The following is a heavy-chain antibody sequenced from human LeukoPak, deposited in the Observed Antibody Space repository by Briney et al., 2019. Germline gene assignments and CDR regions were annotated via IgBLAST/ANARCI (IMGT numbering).Heavy chain of an antibody. J-gene: IGHJ5*02. Sequence: GESLKISCQDSGYSFTSHWIGWVRQMPGKGLEWMGIIYPGDSDTRYSPSFQGQVTISADKSISTAYLQWSSLKASDTAMYYCARTAYCGGDCYRNWFDPWGQGTLVTVSS. CDR1: GYSFTSHW. V-gene: IGHV5-51*01. CDR3: ARTAYCGGDCYRNWFDP. CDR2: IYPGDSDT. D-gene: IGHD2-21*02.